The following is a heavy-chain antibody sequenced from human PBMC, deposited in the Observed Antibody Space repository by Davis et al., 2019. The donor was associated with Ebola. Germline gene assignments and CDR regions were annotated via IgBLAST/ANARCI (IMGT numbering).Heavy chain of an antibody. Sequence: ASVKVSCKASGYTFTDYYIQWVRQATGQGLEWMGWMNPNSGNTGYAQKFQGRVIMTRNTSINTAYMEVSSLTSEDSAVFYCAREVKRATQGSFFDYWGQGTLVTVSS. V-gene: IGHV1-8*01. CDR2: MNPNSGNT. CDR1: GYTFTDYY. J-gene: IGHJ4*02. D-gene: IGHD3-16*02. CDR3: AREVKRATQGSFFDY.